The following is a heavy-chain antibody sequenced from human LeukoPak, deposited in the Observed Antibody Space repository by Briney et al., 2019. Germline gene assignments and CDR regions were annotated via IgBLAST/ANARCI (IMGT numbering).Heavy chain of an antibody. Sequence: KTGGSLRLSCAASGFTFSSYSMNWVRQAPGKGLEWVSSISSSSSSYIYYADSVKGRFTISRDNAKNSLYLQMNSLRAEDTAVYYCARLGTGDAFDIWGQGTMVTVSS. J-gene: IGHJ3*02. CDR1: GFTFSSYS. D-gene: IGHD2-8*02. V-gene: IGHV3-21*01. CDR2: ISSSSSSYI. CDR3: ARLGTGDAFDI.